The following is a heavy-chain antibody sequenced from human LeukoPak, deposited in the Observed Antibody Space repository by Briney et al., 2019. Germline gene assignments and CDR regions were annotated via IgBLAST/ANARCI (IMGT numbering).Heavy chain of an antibody. J-gene: IGHJ4*02. CDR3: ARLGHNYYASSALSPIAY. D-gene: IGHD3-22*01. V-gene: IGHV3-7*05. CDR1: GFTFSNYW. CDR2: IKHDGSEK. Sequence: QAGGSLRLSCAASGFTFSNYWMSWVRQAPGKGLEWVANIKHDGSEKYYVDSVKGRFTISRDNAKNSLYLQMNSLRAEDTAVYYCARLGHNYYASSALSPIAYWGQGTLVTVSS.